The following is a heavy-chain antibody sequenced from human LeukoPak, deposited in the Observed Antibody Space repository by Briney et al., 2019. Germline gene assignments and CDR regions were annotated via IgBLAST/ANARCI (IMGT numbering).Heavy chain of an antibody. J-gene: IGHJ4*02. D-gene: IGHD3-22*01. V-gene: IGHV3-21*01. CDR1: GFTFSSYS. CDR3: ARVSQYYYDSSGYPEPFDY. Sequence: GGSLRLSCAASGFTFSSYSMNWVRQAPGKGLEWVSSISSSSSYIYYADSAKGRFTISRDNAKNSLYLQTNSLRAEDTAVYYCARVSQYYYDSSGYPEPFDYWGQGTLVTVSS. CDR2: ISSSSSYI.